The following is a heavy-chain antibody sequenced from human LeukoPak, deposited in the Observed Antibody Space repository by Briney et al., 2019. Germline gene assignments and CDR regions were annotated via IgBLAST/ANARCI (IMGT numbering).Heavy chain of an antibody. CDR2: INPNSGGT. J-gene: IGHJ4*02. D-gene: IGHD2-2*01. V-gene: IGHV1-2*02. CDR1: GYTFTTYS. CDR3: ARGFLGYCSSTSCQGFDY. Sequence: ASVKVSCKTSGYTFTTYSIHWVRQAPGQGLEWMGWINPNSGGTNYAQKFQGRVTMTRDTSISTAYMELSRLRSDDTAVYYCARGFLGYCSSTSCQGFDYWGQGTLVTVSS.